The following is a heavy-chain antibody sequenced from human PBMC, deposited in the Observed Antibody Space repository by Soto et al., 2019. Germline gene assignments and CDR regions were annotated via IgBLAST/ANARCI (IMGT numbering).Heavy chain of an antibody. V-gene: IGHV3-7*03. CDR2: IKQDGSEK. CDR1: GFTFSTYW. D-gene: IGHD1-26*01. J-gene: IGHJ3*02. Sequence: PGGSLRLSCVASGFTFSTYWMSWVRQAPGKGLEWVANIKQDGSEKYYVDSVKGRFSISRDNSMNSLYLQMSSLRAYDTAGYYCAGGGRRRGSYADAFDIWGQGTMVTVSS. CDR3: AGGGRRRGSYADAFDI.